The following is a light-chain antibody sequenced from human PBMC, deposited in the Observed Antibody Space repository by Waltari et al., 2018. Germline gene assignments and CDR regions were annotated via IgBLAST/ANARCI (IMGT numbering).Light chain of an antibody. CDR1: QSISRN. Sequence: EVLMTQSPPTLSVSPGEGVTLSCRASQSISRNLAWYQQKPGQAPRLLIYGASTRAPGIPARFSGSGSGTEFTLTISSLQSEDFAVYYCQQYNNWRTFGQGTKLEI. J-gene: IGKJ2*01. CDR2: GAS. CDR3: QQYNNWRT. V-gene: IGKV3-15*01.